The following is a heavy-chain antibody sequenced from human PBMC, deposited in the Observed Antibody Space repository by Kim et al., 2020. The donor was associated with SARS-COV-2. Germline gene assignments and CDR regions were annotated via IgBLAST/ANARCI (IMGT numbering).Heavy chain of an antibody. D-gene: IGHD4-4*01. V-gene: IGHV3-23*01. CDR3: AKVTTITAPFYDY. CDR1: GFTFSSYA. Sequence: GSLRLSCAASGFTFSSYALSWVRQAPGKGLEWVSGISASGGDTYYADSVQGRFTISRDNSKNALNLEMNSLRAEDTALYYCAKVTTITAPFYDYWGQGT. CDR2: ISASGGDT. J-gene: IGHJ4*02.